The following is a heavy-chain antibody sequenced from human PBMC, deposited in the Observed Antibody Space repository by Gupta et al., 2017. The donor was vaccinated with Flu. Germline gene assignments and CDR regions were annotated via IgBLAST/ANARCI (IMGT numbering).Heavy chain of an antibody. J-gene: IGHJ4*02. Sequence: EVQLVESGGGLVQPGGSLRLSCAASGFTFSSYWMSWVRQAPGKGLEWVANIKQDGSEKYYVDSVKGRFTISRDNAKNSLYLQMNSLRAEDTVVYYCARVGCSSTSCYYYFDYWGQGTLVTVSS. D-gene: IGHD2-2*01. CDR3: ARVGCSSTSCYYYFDY. CDR2: IKQDGSEK. V-gene: IGHV3-7*01. CDR1: GFTFSSYW.